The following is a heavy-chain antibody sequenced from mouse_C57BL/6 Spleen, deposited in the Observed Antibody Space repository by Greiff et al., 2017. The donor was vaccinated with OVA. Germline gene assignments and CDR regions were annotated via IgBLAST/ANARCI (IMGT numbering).Heavy chain of an antibody. J-gene: IGHJ2*01. CDR1: GYAFSSSW. Sequence: VKLMESGPELVKPGASVKISCKASGYAFSSSWMNWVKQRPGKGLEWIGRIYPGDGDTNYNGKFKGKATLTADKSSSTAYMQLSSLTSEDSAVYFCARSTGPSYYFDYWGQGTTLTVSS. V-gene: IGHV1-82*01. D-gene: IGHD4-1*02. CDR3: ARSTGPSYYFDY. CDR2: IYPGDGDT.